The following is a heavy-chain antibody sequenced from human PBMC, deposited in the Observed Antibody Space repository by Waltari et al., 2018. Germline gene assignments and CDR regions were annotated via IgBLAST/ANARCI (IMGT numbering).Heavy chain of an antibody. D-gene: IGHD6-19*01. V-gene: IGHV3-74*01. CDR3: VTTGVAGFY. Sequence: EVQLVESGGGLVQPGGSLRLSCAAYGFTFSHSWMYWVRQSPGKGLVWGSRISMDGSIVNYADSGKGRFTISRDNAKSTLFLQMNSLRVDDTALYYCVTTGVAGFYWGQGTRVTVSS. CDR2: ISMDGSIV. J-gene: IGHJ4*02. CDR1: GFTFSHSW.